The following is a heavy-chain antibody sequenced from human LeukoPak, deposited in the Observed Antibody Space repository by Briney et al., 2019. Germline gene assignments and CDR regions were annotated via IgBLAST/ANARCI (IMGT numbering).Heavy chain of an antibody. CDR2: ISSSGGTI. Sequence: GGSLRLSCPAAGFTSSNYEMQWVRQAPGKGLEWVSYISSSGGTIYHTDSVKGRFTVSRDNAKNSLYLQMNSLRAEDTAMYYCAREGPLPHYWGQGTLVTVSS. D-gene: IGHD3-16*02. CDR3: AREGPLPHY. J-gene: IGHJ4*02. CDR1: GFTSSNYE. V-gene: IGHV3-48*03.